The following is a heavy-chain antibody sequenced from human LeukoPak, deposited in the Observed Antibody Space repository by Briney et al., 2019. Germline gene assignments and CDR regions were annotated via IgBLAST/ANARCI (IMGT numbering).Heavy chain of an antibody. V-gene: IGHV3-33*01. CDR2: IWYDRSSK. D-gene: IGHD3-10*01. CDR1: GFTFSGYG. Sequence: GRSLRLSCAASGFTFSGYGMHWVRQAPGKGLEWVALIWYDRSSKYYANSVKGRFTISRDNAKKTLYLQMDSLRDEDTAVYYCARSDYGTGRYAFYFDYWGQGTLVTVSS. J-gene: IGHJ4*02. CDR3: ARSDYGTGRYAFYFDY.